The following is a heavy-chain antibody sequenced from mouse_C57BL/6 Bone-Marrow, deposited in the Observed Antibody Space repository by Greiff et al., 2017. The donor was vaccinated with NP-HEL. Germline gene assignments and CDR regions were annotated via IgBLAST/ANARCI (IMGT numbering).Heavy chain of an antibody. CDR1: GFNIKDDY. V-gene: IGHV14-4*01. D-gene: IGHD2-12*01. J-gene: IGHJ1*03. CDR3: TSEELRRGYFDV. CDR2: IDPENGDT. Sequence: EVQGVESGAELVRPGASVKLSCTASGFNIKDDYMHWVKQRPEQGLEWIGWIDPENGDTEYASKFQGKATITADTSSNTAYLQLSSLTSEDTAVYYCTSEELRRGYFDVWGTGTTVTVSS.